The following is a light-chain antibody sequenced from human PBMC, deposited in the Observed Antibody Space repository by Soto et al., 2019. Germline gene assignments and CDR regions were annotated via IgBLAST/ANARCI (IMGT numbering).Light chain of an antibody. CDR1: QTARSSY. V-gene: IGKV3D-20*02. Sequence: DTVFTQSPGTLSLSPGERAALSCRARQTARSSYLAWYQQKPGQAPRLLIYDASDRATGIPARFSGSGSGTDFTLTISSLEPEDFAVYYCQQRGDWPLYTFGQGTKVDIK. J-gene: IGKJ2*01. CDR2: DAS. CDR3: QQRGDWPLYT.